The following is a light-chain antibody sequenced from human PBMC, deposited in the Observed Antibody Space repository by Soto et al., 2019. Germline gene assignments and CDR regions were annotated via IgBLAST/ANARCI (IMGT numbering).Light chain of an antibody. J-gene: IGLJ1*01. CDR2: DVR. CDR1: SSGVGGYNY. V-gene: IGLV2-14*01. CDR3: SSYTNSRFLG. Sequence: QSALTQTASGSGTLGQSNTLSCTGTSSGVGGYNYKSWYQQHPGKAPKLLFCDVRHWRSGASNRFSGSKSGNTASLTISGLQAEDEADYYCSSYTNSRFLGFATGTKVTVL.